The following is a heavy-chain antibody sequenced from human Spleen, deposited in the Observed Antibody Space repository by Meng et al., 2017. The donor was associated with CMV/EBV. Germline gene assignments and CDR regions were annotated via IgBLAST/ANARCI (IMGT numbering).Heavy chain of an antibody. CDR2: ISPYNGNT. Sequence: TCKTSGYSFTSDGISWVRQAPGQGLEWMGRISPYNGNTNYPQKFKGRVILTTETSTTTAYMELRSMRSDDTAIYYCARDRSIWFDPWGQGTLVTVSS. D-gene: IGHD1-26*01. J-gene: IGHJ5*02. CDR3: ARDRSIWFDP. CDR1: GYSFTSDG. V-gene: IGHV1-18*01.